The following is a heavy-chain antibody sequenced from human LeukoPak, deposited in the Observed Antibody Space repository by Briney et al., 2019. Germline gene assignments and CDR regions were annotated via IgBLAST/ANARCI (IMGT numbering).Heavy chain of an antibody. D-gene: IGHD3-22*01. V-gene: IGHV3-30*03. CDR2: ISSDGSNK. CDR1: GFTLSTYG. Sequence: GGSLRLSCAASGFTLSTYGMHWVRQAPGKGLEWVAVISSDGSNKFYADSVKGRFTISRDGSKNTLYLQMNSLRPDDTAVYYCAREVDDSSSDAFDIWGQGTMVTVSS. J-gene: IGHJ3*02. CDR3: AREVDDSSSDAFDI.